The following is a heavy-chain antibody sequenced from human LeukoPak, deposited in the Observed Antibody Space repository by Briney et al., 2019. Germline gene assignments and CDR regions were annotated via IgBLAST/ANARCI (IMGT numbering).Heavy chain of an antibody. CDR1: GGTFSSYA. D-gene: IGHD3-16*01. CDR2: IIPIFGTA. J-gene: IGHJ4*02. V-gene: IGHV1-69*05. CDR3: ARVSVSGGY. Sequence: SVKVSCKASGGTFSSYAISWVRQAPGQGLEWMGGIIPIFGTANYAQKFQGRVTITTDESTSTAYMELSSLRSDDTAVYYCARVSVSGGYWGQGTLVTVSS.